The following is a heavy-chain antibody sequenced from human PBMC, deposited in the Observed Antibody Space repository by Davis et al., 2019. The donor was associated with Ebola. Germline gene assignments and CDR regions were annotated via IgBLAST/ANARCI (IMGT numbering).Heavy chain of an antibody. CDR3: ARIAARTDAFDI. CDR1: GGSISSGGYY. J-gene: IGHJ3*02. V-gene: IGHV4-31*03. D-gene: IGHD6-6*01. CDR2: IYYSGST. Sequence: SETLSLTCTVPGGSISSGGYYWSWIRQHPGKGLEWLGYIYYSGSTYYNPSLKSRVTISVDTSKNQFSLKLSSVTAADTAVYYCARIAARTDAFDIWGQGTMVTVSS.